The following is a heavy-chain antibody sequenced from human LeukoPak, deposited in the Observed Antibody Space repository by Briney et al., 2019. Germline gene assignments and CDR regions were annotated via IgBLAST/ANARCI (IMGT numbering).Heavy chain of an antibody. CDR3: ARFFLDSKSYYYGMDV. D-gene: IGHD4-11*01. V-gene: IGHV1-69*13. CDR1: GGTFNSYA. Sequence: ASVKVSCKASGGTFNSYAISWVRQAPGQGLEWMGGIIPIFGTANYAQKFQGRVTITADESTSTAYMELSSLRSEDTAVYYCARFFLDSKSYYYGMDVWGQGTTVTVSS. CDR2: IIPIFGTA. J-gene: IGHJ6*02.